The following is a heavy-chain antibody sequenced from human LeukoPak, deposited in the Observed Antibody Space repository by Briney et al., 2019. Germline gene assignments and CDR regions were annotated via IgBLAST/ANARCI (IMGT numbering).Heavy chain of an antibody. CDR2: IYYSGST. V-gene: IGHV4-34*01. D-gene: IGHD2-2*01. CDR1: GGHFSGYY. Sequence: SETLSLTCAVYGGHFSGYYWSWTRQPPGKGLEWIGSIYYSGSTYYNPSLKSRVTISVDTSKNQFSLKLSSVTAADTAVYYCARQPRYCSSTSCQALDYWGQGTLVTVSS. J-gene: IGHJ4*02. CDR3: ARQPRYCSSTSCQALDY.